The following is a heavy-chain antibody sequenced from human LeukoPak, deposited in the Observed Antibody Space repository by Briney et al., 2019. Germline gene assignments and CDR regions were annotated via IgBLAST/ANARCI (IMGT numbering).Heavy chain of an antibody. J-gene: IGHJ3*02. V-gene: IGHV4-39*01. Sequence: PSETLSLTCTVSGGSISSSSYYWGWIRQPPGKGLEWIGSIYYSGSTYYNPSLKSRVTISVDTSKNQFSLKLSSVTAADTAVYYCARGGNYYDSSGGAFDIWGQGTMVTVSS. D-gene: IGHD3-22*01. CDR2: IYYSGST. CDR3: ARGGNYYDSSGGAFDI. CDR1: GGSISSSSYY.